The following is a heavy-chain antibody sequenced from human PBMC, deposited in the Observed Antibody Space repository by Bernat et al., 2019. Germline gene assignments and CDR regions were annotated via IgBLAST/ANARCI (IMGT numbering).Heavy chain of an antibody. J-gene: IGHJ4*02. Sequence: QVQLVQSGAEVKKPGSSVKVSCKASGGTFSSYTISWVRQAPGQGLEWMGRIIPILGIANYAQKFQGRVTITADKSTSTAYMALGSLGSEDTAVYYCAGMERHCGDYSDWGQGTLVTVSS. CDR1: GGTFSSYT. CDR3: AGMERHCGDYSD. D-gene: IGHD4-17*01. V-gene: IGHV1-69*02. CDR2: IIPILGIA.